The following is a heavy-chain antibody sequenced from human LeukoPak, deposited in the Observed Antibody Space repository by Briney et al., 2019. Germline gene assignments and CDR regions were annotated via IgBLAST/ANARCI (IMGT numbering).Heavy chain of an antibody. CDR2: IDHSGGT. V-gene: IGHV4-34*01. D-gene: IGHD6-6*01. Sequence: PSETLSLTCAVYGGSFSGYYWSWIRQPPGKGLEWIGEIDHSGGTNYNPSLKSRVTISVDTSKNQFSLRLSSVTAADTAVYYCARILGSSGYYFDYWGQGILVTVSS. J-gene: IGHJ4*02. CDR1: GGSFSGYY. CDR3: ARILGSSGYYFDY.